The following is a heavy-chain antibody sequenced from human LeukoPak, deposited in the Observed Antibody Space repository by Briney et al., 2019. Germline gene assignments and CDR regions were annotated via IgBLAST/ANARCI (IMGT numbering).Heavy chain of an antibody. CDR2: MNPNSGNT. V-gene: IGHV1-8*03. CDR1: GYTFTSYD. Sequence: ASVKVSCKASGYTFTSYDINWVRQATGQGLEWMGWMNPNSGNTGYAQKFQGRVTITRNTSISTAYMELSSLRSEDTAVYYCARGINYGGNEPLGYWGQGTLVTVSS. D-gene: IGHD4-23*01. CDR3: ARGINYGGNEPLGY. J-gene: IGHJ4*02.